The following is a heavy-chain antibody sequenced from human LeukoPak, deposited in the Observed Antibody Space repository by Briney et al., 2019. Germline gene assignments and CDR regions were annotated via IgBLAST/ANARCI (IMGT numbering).Heavy chain of an antibody. CDR3: ARDFPPYYDFWSGYSPPQH. CDR1: GYTFTSYG. CDR2: ISAYNGNT. J-gene: IGHJ4*02. D-gene: IGHD3-3*01. V-gene: IGHV1-18*01. Sequence: ASVKVSCKASGYTFTSYGISWVRQAPGQGLEWMGWISAYNGNTNYAQKLQGRVTMTTDTSTSTAYMELRSLRSDDTAVYYCARDFPPYYDFWSGYSPPQHWGQGTLVTVSS.